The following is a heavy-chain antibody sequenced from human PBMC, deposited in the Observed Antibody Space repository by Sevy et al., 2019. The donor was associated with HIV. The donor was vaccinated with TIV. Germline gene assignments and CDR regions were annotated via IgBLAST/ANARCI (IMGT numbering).Heavy chain of an antibody. CDR3: AKRAQRTKRGYSGYDLGIGNYMDV. V-gene: IGHV3-23*01. CDR2: ISGSGSST. J-gene: IGHJ6*03. D-gene: IGHD5-12*01. Sequence: GGSLRLSCAASGFTFSSYAMSWVRQAPGKGLEWVSAISGSGSSTYYADSVKGRFTISRDNSKNTLYLQMNSLRAEDTAVYYCAKRAQRTKRGYSGYDLGIGNYMDVWGKGTTVTVSS. CDR1: GFTFSSYA.